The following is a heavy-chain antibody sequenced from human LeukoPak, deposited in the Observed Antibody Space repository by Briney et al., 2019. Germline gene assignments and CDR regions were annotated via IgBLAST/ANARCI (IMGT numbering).Heavy chain of an antibody. CDR3: ARRYYYDSSGYPHVFDY. CDR1: GYSFTSHW. Sequence: GESLKISCKGSGYSFTSHWIGWVRQLSGKGLEWMGIIYPCDSDTRYSPSFQGQVTISADKSISTAYLQWSSLRASNTAMYYCARRYYYDSSGYPHVFDYWGQGTLVTVSS. D-gene: IGHD3-22*01. CDR2: IYPCDSDT. V-gene: IGHV5-51*01. J-gene: IGHJ4*02.